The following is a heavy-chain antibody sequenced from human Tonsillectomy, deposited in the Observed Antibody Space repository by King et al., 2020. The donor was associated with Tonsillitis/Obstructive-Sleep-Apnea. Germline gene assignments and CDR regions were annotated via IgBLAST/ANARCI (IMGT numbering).Heavy chain of an antibody. D-gene: IGHD3-3*01. CDR2: ISGSGGST. J-gene: IGHJ4*02. CDR1: GFSFSSYV. V-gene: IGHV3-23*04. Sequence: VQLVESGGGLVQPGGSLRLSCAASGFSFSSYVMSWVRQAPGKGPEWVSTISGSGGSTYYADSVKGRFTISRDNSKNTLYLQMNSLRAEDTAVYYCAKEPSIFGVVTWYYFDDWGQGTLVTVSS. CDR3: AKEPSIFGVVTWYYFDD.